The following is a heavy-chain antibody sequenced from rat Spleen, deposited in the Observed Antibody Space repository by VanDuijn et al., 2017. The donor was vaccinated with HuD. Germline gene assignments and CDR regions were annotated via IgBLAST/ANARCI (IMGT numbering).Heavy chain of an antibody. J-gene: IGHJ2*01. CDR3: ARPDYSRFDY. V-gene: IGHV5-25*01. D-gene: IGHD1-2*01. CDR2: ISNGGGNT. Sequence: EVQLVESGGGLVQPGRSMQLSCAASGFSFSNYYMAWVRQAPTKGLEWVASISNGGGNTYYRDSVKGRFTISRDNAKSTLYLQMDSLRSEDTATYFCARPDYSRFDYWGQGVMVTVSS. CDR1: GFSFSNYY.